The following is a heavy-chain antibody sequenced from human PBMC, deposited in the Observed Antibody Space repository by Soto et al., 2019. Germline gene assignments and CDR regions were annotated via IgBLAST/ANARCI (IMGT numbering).Heavy chain of an antibody. CDR1: GGSFSGYY. V-gene: IGHV4-34*01. J-gene: IGHJ4*02. Sequence: SETLSLTCAVYGGSFSGYYWSWIRQPPGKGLEWIGEINHSGSTNYNPSLKSRVTISVDTSKNQFSLKLSSMTAADTAVYYCARGVTMVRGVPFAPVDYWGQGTLVTVS. CDR2: INHSGST. CDR3: ARGVTMVRGVPFAPVDY. D-gene: IGHD3-10*01.